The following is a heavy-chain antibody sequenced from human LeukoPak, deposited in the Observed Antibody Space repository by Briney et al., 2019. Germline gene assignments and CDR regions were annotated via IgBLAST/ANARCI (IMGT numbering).Heavy chain of an antibody. CDR3: VADSYSGYDSIPLFDY. CDR1: GFTFSSYW. V-gene: IGHV3-74*01. J-gene: IGHJ4*02. CDR2: INSDGSST. Sequence: GGSLRLSCAASGFTFSSYWMHWVRQAPGKGLVWVSRINSDGSSTSYADSVKGRFTISRDNAKNTLYLQMNSLRTEDPSVYYCVADSYSGYDSIPLFDYWSQGTLVTVSS. D-gene: IGHD5-12*01.